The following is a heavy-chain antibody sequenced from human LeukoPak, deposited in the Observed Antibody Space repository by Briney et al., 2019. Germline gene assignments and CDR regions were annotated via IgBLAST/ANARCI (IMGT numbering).Heavy chain of an antibody. Sequence: GGSLRLSCAASGFTFSSYGMHWVRQAPGKGLEWVSYISSSSSTIYYADSVKGRFTISRDNAKNSLYLQMNSLRAEDTAVYYCARVSYGSGSYPHDYWGQGTLVTVSS. J-gene: IGHJ4*02. D-gene: IGHD3-10*01. CDR2: ISSSSSTI. V-gene: IGHV3-48*01. CDR1: GFTFSSYG. CDR3: ARVSYGSGSYPHDY.